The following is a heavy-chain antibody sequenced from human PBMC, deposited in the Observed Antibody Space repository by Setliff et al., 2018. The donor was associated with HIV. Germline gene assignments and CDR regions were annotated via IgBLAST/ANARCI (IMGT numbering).Heavy chain of an antibody. CDR3: ARGGGAGTTVYYYMDV. J-gene: IGHJ6*03. D-gene: IGHD1-7*01. CDR2: ISSSSSYI. CDR1: GFTFSSYS. Sequence: GGSLRLSCAASGFTFSSYSMNWVRQAPGKGLEWVSSISSSSSYIYYADSVKGRFTISRDNAKNSLYLQMNSLRAEDTAVYYCARGGGAGTTVYYYMDVWGKGTTVTVSS. V-gene: IGHV3-21*01.